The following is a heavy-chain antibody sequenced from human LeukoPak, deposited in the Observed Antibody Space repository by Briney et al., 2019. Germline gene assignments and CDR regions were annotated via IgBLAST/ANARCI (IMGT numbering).Heavy chain of an antibody. D-gene: IGHD2-21*01. CDR3: AKAPVTSCRGAYCYPFDS. Sequence: GGSLRLSCAASGFTFSSYAMTWVRQAPGKGLEWVAATSSSDAGTYHADSVRGRFTISRDNSKNTLYLQMNSLRAEDAAVYFCAKAPVTSCRGAYCYPFDSWGQGTLVTVSS. J-gene: IGHJ4*02. V-gene: IGHV3-23*01. CDR1: GFTFSSYA. CDR2: TSSSDAGT.